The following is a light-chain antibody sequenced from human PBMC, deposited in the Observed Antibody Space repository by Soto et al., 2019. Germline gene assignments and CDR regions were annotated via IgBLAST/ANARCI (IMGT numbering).Light chain of an antibody. CDR2: DAS. J-gene: IGKJ5*01. CDR3: QQRKNWKVT. V-gene: IGKV3-11*01. CDR1: QSVGSY. Sequence: EIVLTQSPVTLSLSPGERATLSCRASQSVGSYLAWYPQKPGQAPRILIYDASNRATGIPARFSGSGSGTDFNLTISRLETEDFAVYECQQRKNWKVTFGQGTRLEIK.